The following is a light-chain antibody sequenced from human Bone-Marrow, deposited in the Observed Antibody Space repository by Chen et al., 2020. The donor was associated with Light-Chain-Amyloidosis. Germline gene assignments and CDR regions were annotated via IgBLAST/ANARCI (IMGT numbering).Light chain of an antibody. CDR1: NIGSKS. CDR2: DDS. Sequence: SHVLTQPSPVSVAPGQTATLACGGNNIGSKSVDWYQQTPGQAPLLVVYDDSDRPSGIPERLSGSNSGNTATLTISRVEAGDEADYYCQVWDRSSDRPVFGGGTKLTVL. CDR3: QVWDRSSDRPV. J-gene: IGLJ3*02. V-gene: IGLV3-21*02.